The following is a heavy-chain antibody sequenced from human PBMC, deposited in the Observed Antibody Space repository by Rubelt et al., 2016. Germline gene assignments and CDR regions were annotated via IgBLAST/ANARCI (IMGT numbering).Heavy chain of an antibody. CDR3: AREARLWGDAFDI. J-gene: IGHJ3*02. V-gene: IGHV1-69*04. CDR2: IIPILGIA. Sequence: QVQLVQSGAEVKKPGSSVKVSCKASGGTFSSYAISWVRQAPGQGLEWMGRIIPILGIANYAQKFRVRVTITADKSTSTAYMELGSLRSENTAVYYCAREARLWGDAFDIWGQGTMVTVSS. D-gene: IGHD3-16*01. CDR1: GGTFSSYA.